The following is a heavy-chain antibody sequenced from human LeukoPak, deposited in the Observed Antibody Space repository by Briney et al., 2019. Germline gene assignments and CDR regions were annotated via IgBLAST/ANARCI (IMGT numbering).Heavy chain of an antibody. CDR3: GSCSGGSCHSGWFDP. J-gene: IGHJ5*02. CDR1: GFTFSNYG. V-gene: IGHV3-69-1*01. CDR2: ISISSDI. D-gene: IGHD2-15*01. Sequence: RSGGSLRLSCAASGFTFSNYGMNWVRQAPGKGLEWVSSISISSDIYYADSVKGRFTISRDNAKNSLYLQMNSLRAEDTAVYYCGSCSGGSCHSGWFDPWGQGTLVTVSS.